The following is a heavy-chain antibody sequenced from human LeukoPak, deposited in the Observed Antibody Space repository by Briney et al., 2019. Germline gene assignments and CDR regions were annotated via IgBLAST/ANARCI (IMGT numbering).Heavy chain of an antibody. CDR2: IIPILGIA. V-gene: IGHV1-69*04. D-gene: IGHD3-3*01. Sequence: SVKISCKASGGTFSSYAISWVRQAPGQGLEWMGRIIPILGIANYAQKFQGRVTITADKSTSTAYMELSSLRSDDTAVYYCARAHYTIFGVGEGFDYWGQGTLVTVSS. J-gene: IGHJ4*02. CDR3: ARAHYTIFGVGEGFDY. CDR1: GGTFSSYA.